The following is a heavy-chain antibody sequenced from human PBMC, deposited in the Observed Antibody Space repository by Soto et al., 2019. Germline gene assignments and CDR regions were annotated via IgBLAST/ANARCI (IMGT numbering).Heavy chain of an antibody. CDR2: IYYSGST. Sequence: SESLSLTCTVSGGSISSGGYYWSWIRQHPGKGLEWIGYIYYSGSTYYNPSLKSRVTISVDTSKNQCSLKLSSVTAADTAVYDCARAPIPSSAFDIWGQGTMVTVSS. CDR1: GGSISSGGYY. D-gene: IGHD6-6*01. CDR3: ARAPIPSSAFDI. V-gene: IGHV4-31*03. J-gene: IGHJ3*02.